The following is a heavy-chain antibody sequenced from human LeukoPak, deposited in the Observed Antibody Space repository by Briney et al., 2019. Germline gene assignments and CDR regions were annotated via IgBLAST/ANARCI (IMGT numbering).Heavy chain of an antibody. D-gene: IGHD1-7*01. J-gene: IGHJ3*02. Sequence: GGSLRLSCAASGFTFSSYGMTWVRQAPGKGLEWVSAISGSGSNTYYADSVKGRFTISRDNSKNTLYLQMNSLRAEDTAVYYCAKDLLELQMGAFDIWGQGTMVTVSS. CDR2: ISGSGSNT. V-gene: IGHV3-23*01. CDR1: GFTFSSYG. CDR3: AKDLLELQMGAFDI.